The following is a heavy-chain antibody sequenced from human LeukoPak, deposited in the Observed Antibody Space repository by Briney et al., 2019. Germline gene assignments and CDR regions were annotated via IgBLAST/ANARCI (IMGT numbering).Heavy chain of an antibody. J-gene: IGHJ3*02. CDR1: GGSISSYY. V-gene: IGHV4-59*08. CDR3: ARHRIVGARRAAFDI. D-gene: IGHD1-26*01. Sequence: PSETLSLTCTVSGGSISSYYWSRIRQPPGKGLEWIGYIYYSGSTNYNPSPKSRVTISVDTSKNQFSLKLSSVTAADTAVYYCARHRIVGARRAAFDIWGQGTMVTVSS. CDR2: IYYSGST.